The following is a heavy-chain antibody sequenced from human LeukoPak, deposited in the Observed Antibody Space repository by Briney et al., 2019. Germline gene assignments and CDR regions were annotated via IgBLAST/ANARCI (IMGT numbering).Heavy chain of an antibody. D-gene: IGHD2-2*03. V-gene: IGHV3-30*18. Sequence: GGSLRLSCAASGFRFNTYWMSWVRQAPGKGPEWVAIISHDGTNKSYADSVKGRFTISRDNSKNTLFLEMNSLRDEDTAVYYCAKDSHWILFDDWGQGTMVTVSS. J-gene: IGHJ3*01. CDR3: AKDSHWILFDD. CDR2: ISHDGTNK. CDR1: GFRFNTYW.